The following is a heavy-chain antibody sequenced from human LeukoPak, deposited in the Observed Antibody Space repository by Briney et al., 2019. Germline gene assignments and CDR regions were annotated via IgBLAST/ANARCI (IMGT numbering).Heavy chain of an antibody. Sequence: SETLSLTSAVYGVPFSGYYWSWLRQPPGNGLEWIGELNHSGSTNYNPALKSRVTISVDTSKNQWSLKLSSVTAADTAVYYCARKGRGGSGSYYYYYYYMDVWGKGTTVTVSS. CDR3: ARKGRGGSGSYYYYYYYMDV. J-gene: IGHJ6*03. CDR2: LNHSGST. V-gene: IGHV4-34*01. D-gene: IGHD3-10*01. CDR1: GVPFSGYY.